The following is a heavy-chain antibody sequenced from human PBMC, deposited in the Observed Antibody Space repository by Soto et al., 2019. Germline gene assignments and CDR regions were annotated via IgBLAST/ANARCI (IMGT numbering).Heavy chain of an antibody. D-gene: IGHD2-21*02. J-gene: IGHJ6*02. CDR3: TRVRLLVAPRGYYYGMDV. V-gene: IGHV3-49*03. CDR1: GFTFGDYA. CDR2: IRSKAYGGTT. Sequence: GGSLRLSCTASGFTFGDYAMSWFRQAPGKGLEWVGFIRSKAYGGTTEYAASVKGRFTIPRDDSKSIAYLQMNSLKTEDTAVYYCTRVRLLVAPRGYYYGMDVWGPGTTVTVSS.